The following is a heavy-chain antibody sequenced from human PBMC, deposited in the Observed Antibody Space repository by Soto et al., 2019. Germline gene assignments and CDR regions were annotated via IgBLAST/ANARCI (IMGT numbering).Heavy chain of an antibody. J-gene: IGHJ6*02. Sequence: ASVKVSSKASGYTFSGHYIHWVRQAPGQGLEWMGWINPNTGGSNYAEKFKARILMTRDTSIFTTHMRLNRLTSDDTAVYSCARDLIVDGPDNYGMDVWGQGTTVTVSS. CDR2: INPNTGGS. V-gene: IGHV1-2*02. D-gene: IGHD1-26*01. CDR3: ARDLIVDGPDNYGMDV. CDR1: GYTFSGHY.